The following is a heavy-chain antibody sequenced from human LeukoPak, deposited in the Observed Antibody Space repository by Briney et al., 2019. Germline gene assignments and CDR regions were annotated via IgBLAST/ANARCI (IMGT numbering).Heavy chain of an antibody. V-gene: IGHV3-23*01. CDR3: AKAYYDSSGYYNYFDY. Sequence: GGSLRLSCAASGFTFSNYAMSWVRQAPGKGLEWVSSISGSGGSTLNADSVKGRFTISRDNSKNTLYLHMNSLRAEDTAVYYCAKAYYDSSGYYNYFDYWGQGTLVTVSS. CDR2: ISGSGGST. D-gene: IGHD3-22*01. J-gene: IGHJ4*02. CDR1: GFTFSNYA.